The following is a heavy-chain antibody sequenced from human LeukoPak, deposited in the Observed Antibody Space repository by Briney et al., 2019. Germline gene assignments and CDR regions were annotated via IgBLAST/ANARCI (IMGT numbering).Heavy chain of an antibody. D-gene: IGHD6-6*01. CDR2: IYHRGST. CDR1: GGSISSGDYS. V-gene: IGHV4-30-2*05. CDR3: ARDRSVGVLPAPPFDF. Sequence: SETLSLTCAVSGGSISSGDYSWSWIWQLPGRGLEWIGYIYHRGSTYYNPSLKSRVTISVDTSKNQFSLKLTPVTAADTAVYYCARDRSVGVLPAPPFDFWGQGTLVTVSS. J-gene: IGHJ4*02.